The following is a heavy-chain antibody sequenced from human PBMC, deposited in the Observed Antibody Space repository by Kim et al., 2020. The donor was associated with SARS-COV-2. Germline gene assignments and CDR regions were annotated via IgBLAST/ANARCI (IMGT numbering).Heavy chain of an antibody. V-gene: IGHV3-72*01. Sequence: LSLTCAVSGFTCSDHFIDWVRQAPGKGLEWLGRTKNKAYSYTTEYAASVKGRFSISRDDSKNSVYLQMNSLKTEDTAVYYCARIRGVYGEWGQGTLVTVSS. CDR3: ARIRGVYGE. CDR1: GFTCSDHF. J-gene: IGHJ4*02. D-gene: IGHD1-26*01. CDR2: TKNKAYSYTT.